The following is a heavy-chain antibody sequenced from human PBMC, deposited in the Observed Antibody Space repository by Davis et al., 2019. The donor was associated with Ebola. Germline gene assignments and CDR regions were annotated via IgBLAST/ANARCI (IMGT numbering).Heavy chain of an antibody. CDR1: GGSISSGGYY. D-gene: IGHD6-6*01. Sequence: SETLSLTCTVSGGSISSGGYYWSWIRQHPGKGLEWIGYIYYSGSTNYNPSLKSRVTISVDTSKNQFSLKLSSVTAADTAVYYCARGRIAARLSLFDYWGQGTLVTVSS. CDR3: ARGRIAARLSLFDY. CDR2: IYYSGST. J-gene: IGHJ4*02. V-gene: IGHV4-61*08.